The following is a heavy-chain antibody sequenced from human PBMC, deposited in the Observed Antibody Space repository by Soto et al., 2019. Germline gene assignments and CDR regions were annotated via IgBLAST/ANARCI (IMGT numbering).Heavy chain of an antibody. Sequence: GPLRLSGAASVLTFTRYSMNWVRQAPGKGLEWVSSISSTTNYIYYGDSMKGRFTISRDNAKNSLYLEMNSLRAEDTAVYYCARESEDLTSNFDYWGQGTLVTVLL. J-gene: IGHJ4*02. CDR1: VLTFTRYS. V-gene: IGHV3-21*06. CDR2: ISSTTNYI. CDR3: ARESEDLTSNFDY.